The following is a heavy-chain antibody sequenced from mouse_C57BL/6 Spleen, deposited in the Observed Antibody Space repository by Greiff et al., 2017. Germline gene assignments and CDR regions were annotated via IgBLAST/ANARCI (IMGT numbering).Heavy chain of an antibody. CDR2: IRNKANGYTT. J-gene: IGHJ3*01. CDR1: GFTFTDYY. D-gene: IGHD4-1*01. CDR3: ARVTGNGFAY. Sequence: EVQVVESGGGLVQPGGSLSLSCAASGFTFTDYYMSWVRQPPGKALEWLGFIRNKANGYTTEYSASVKGRFTISRDNSQSILYLQMNALRAEDSATYYCARVTGNGFAYWGQGTLVTVSA. V-gene: IGHV7-3*01.